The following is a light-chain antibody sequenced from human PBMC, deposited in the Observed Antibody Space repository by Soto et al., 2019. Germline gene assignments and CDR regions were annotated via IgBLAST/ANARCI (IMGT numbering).Light chain of an antibody. CDR1: NIGDHS. V-gene: IGLV3-21*02. Sequence: SYVLTQPPSVSVAPGQTATITCGGDNIGDHSVHWYQQQPGQAPVLVVSDDSDRPSGISERISGSNSGYTATLTISRVEDGDEADYHCQVWDSSSDHWVFGGGTQLTVL. CDR2: DDS. J-gene: IGLJ3*02. CDR3: QVWDSSSDHWV.